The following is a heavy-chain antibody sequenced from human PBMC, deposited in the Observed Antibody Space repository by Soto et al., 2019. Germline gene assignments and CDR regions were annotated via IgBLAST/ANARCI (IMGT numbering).Heavy chain of an antibody. V-gene: IGHV4-39*01. D-gene: IGHD3-22*01. J-gene: IGHJ5*02. CDR1: GGSISSSSYY. Sequence: PSETLSLTCTVSGGSISSSSYYWGWIRQPPGKGLEWIGSIYYSGSTYYNPSLKSRVTISVDTSKNQFSLKLSSVTAADTAVYYCARIDATMIVVVIDHWGQGTLVTVSS. CDR2: IYYSGST. CDR3: ARIDATMIVVVIDH.